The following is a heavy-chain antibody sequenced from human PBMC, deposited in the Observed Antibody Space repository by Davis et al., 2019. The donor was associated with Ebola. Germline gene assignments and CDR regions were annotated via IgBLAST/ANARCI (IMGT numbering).Heavy chain of an antibody. CDR2: IIPIFGTA. D-gene: IGHD4-17*01. Sequence: SVKVSCKASGGTFSSYAISWVRQAPGQGLEWMGGIIPIFGTANYAQKFQGRVTITADESTSTAYMELSSLRSEDTAVYYCARGQRGHGDSYYYYGMDVWGQGTTVTVSS. J-gene: IGHJ6*02. CDR3: ARGQRGHGDSYYYYGMDV. CDR1: GGTFSSYA. V-gene: IGHV1-69*13.